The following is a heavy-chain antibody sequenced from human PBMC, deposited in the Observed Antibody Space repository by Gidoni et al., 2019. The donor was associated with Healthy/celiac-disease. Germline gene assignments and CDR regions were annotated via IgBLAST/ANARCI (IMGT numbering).Heavy chain of an antibody. Sequence: ISGSGGSTYYADSVKGRFTISRDNSKNTLYLQMNSLRAEDTAVYYCAKGVIAARRVPFDYWGQGTLVTVSS. J-gene: IGHJ4*02. CDR2: ISGSGGST. CDR3: AKGVIAARRVPFDY. V-gene: IGHV3-23*01. D-gene: IGHD6-6*01.